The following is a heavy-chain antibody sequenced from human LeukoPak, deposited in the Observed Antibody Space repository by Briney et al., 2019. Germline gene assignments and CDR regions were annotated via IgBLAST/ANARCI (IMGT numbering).Heavy chain of an antibody. J-gene: IGHJ4*02. CDR1: GFTFGSYA. CDR2: ISYDGSNK. D-gene: IGHD3-22*01. CDR3: ARDLVRTPIVVVITSYYFDY. V-gene: IGHV3-30-3*01. Sequence: GGSLRLSCAASGFTFGSYAMHWVRQAPGKGLEWVAVISYDGSNKYYADSVKGRFTISRDNSKNTLYLQMNSLRAEDTAVYYCARDLVRTPIVVVITSYYFDYWGQGTLVTVSS.